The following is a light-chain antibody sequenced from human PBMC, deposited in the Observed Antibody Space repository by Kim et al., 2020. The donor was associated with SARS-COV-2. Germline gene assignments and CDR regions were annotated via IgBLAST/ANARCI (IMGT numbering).Light chain of an antibody. Sequence: DIQMTQSPSTLSASVGDRVTITCRASQNINNWLAWYQQKPGKAPNLLIYKASSLESGVPSKFSGSGSGTEFTLTISSLQPDDFATYYCQHYDSYPLTFGGGTKVDIK. CDR3: QHYDSYPLT. V-gene: IGKV1-5*03. CDR1: QNINNW. CDR2: KAS. J-gene: IGKJ4*01.